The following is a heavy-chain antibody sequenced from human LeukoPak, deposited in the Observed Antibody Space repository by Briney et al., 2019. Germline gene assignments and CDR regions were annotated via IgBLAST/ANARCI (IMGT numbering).Heavy chain of an antibody. J-gene: IGHJ6*03. Sequence: PGGSLRLSCAASGFTFSGSAMHWVRQASGKELEWVGRIRSKANSYATAYAASVKGRFTISRDDSKNTAYLQMNSLKTEDTAVYYCTLMVYANFYYMDVWGKGTTVTVSS. CDR1: GFTFSGSA. CDR2: IRSKANSYAT. CDR3: TLMVYANFYYMDV. V-gene: IGHV3-73*01. D-gene: IGHD2-8*01.